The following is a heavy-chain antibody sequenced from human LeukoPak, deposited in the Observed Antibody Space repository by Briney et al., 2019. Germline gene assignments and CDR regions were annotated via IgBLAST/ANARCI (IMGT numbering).Heavy chain of an antibody. Sequence: GASVKVSCMASGYTFSSYGISWVRQAPGQGLEWMGWISAYKGNTNYAQKLQGRVTMTTDTSTSTAYMELRSLRSDDTAVYYCARDRDGVYSSSWTGDYWGQGTLVTVSS. CDR3: ARDRDGVYSSSWTGDY. CDR1: GYTFSSYG. J-gene: IGHJ4*02. CDR2: ISAYKGNT. D-gene: IGHD6-13*01. V-gene: IGHV1-18*04.